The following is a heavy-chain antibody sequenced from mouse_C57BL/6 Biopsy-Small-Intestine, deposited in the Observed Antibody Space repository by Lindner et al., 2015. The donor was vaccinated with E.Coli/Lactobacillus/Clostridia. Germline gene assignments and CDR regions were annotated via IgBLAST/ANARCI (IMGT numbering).Heavy chain of an antibody. J-gene: IGHJ2*01. D-gene: IGHD4-1*01. Sequence: VQLQESGGGLVKPGGSLKLSCAASGFTFSDYEMHWVRQAPEKGLEWVAYISSDISTINYADTVKGRFTISRDNAKNTLFLQMTSLRSEDTAMYYCARGTGRGLDYWGQGTTLTVSS. CDR3: ARGTGRGLDY. V-gene: IGHV5-17*01. CDR2: ISSDISTI. CDR1: GFTFSDYE.